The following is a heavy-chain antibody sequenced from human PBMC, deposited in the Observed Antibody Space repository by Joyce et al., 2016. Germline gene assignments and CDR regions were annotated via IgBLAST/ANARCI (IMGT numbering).Heavy chain of an antibody. Sequence: QVHLVQSGAEVKKSGSSVKVSCKASGGSFNKYTVSWVRQAPGQGLAGMGRISPMINMTNYAQKLQGRVTITADKSTTTAYMQLTGLRSDDTAVYFCAGTFNYPHHDGMDVWGQGTTVTVSS. CDR1: GGSFNKYT. J-gene: IGHJ6*02. CDR2: ISPMINMT. D-gene: IGHD5-24*01. V-gene: IGHV1-69*02. CDR3: AGTFNYPHHDGMDV.